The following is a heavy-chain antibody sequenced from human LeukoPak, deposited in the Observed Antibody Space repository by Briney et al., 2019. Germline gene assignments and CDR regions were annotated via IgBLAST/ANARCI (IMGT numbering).Heavy chain of an antibody. J-gene: IGHJ1*01. CDR3: ASAKQWLVQGYFRH. Sequence: SSETLSLTCAVYGGSFSGYYWGWIRQPPGKGLEWIGEINHSGSTNYNPSLKSRVTISVDTSKNHFSLKMSAVTAADTAVYCCASAKQWLVQGYFRHWGQGTLVTVSS. V-gene: IGHV4-34*01. D-gene: IGHD6-19*01. CDR2: INHSGST. CDR1: GGSFSGYY.